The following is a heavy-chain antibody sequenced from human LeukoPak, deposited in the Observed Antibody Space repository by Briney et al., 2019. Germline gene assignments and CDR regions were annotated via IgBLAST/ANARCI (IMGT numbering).Heavy chain of an antibody. CDR3: ARLSRIYYFDY. CDR2: IYYSGST. V-gene: IGHV4-59*08. Sequence: KPSETLSLTCTVSGGSISGYYWSWIRQPPGKGLEWIGYIYYSGSTNYNPSLKSRVTISVDTSKNQFSLKLSSVTAADTAVYYCARLSRIYYFDYWGQGTLVTVSS. CDR1: GGSISGYY. J-gene: IGHJ4*02. D-gene: IGHD1-14*01.